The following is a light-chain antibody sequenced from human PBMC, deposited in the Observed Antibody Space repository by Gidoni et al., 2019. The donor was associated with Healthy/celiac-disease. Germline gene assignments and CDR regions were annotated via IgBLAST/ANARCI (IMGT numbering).Light chain of an antibody. CDR1: QSISSW. CDR3: QQYNSYPET. Sequence: DIQMTQSPSTLSASVGDRVTITCRASQSISSWLAWYQKKPGKAPKLLIYKASSLESGVPSRFSGSGSGKEFTITISSQQPDDFANYYCQQYNSYPETFGQGTKVEIK. V-gene: IGKV1-5*03. J-gene: IGKJ1*01. CDR2: KAS.